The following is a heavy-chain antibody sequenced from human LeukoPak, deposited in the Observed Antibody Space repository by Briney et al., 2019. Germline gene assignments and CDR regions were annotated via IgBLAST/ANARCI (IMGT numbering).Heavy chain of an antibody. D-gene: IGHD6-13*01. CDR1: GGSISSGGYY. J-gene: IGHJ4*02. CDR3: ARDSGYSSSYDH. V-gene: IGHV4-61*08. Sequence: SQTLSLTCTVSGGSISSGGYYWSWIRQPPGKGLEWIGYIYYSGSSNYNPSLKSRVTMSVDTSKNQCSLKLTSVTAADTAVYYCARDSGYSSSYDHWGQGTLVSVSA. CDR2: IYYSGSS.